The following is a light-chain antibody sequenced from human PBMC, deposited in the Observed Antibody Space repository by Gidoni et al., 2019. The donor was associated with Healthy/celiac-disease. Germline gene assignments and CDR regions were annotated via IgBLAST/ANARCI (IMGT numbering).Light chain of an antibody. CDR3: QQYGSSPLVT. Sequence: EIVLTQSPGTLSLSPGERATLSCRASQRVSSSYLAWYQQKPGQTPRLLISGASSRATGIPDRFSGSGSGTDFTLTISRLEPEDFAVYYCQQYGSSPLVTFGQGTKLEIK. CDR1: QRVSSSY. CDR2: GAS. J-gene: IGKJ2*01. V-gene: IGKV3-20*01.